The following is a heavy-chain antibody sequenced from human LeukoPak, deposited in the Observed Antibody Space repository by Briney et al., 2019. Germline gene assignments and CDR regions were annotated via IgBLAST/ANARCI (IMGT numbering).Heavy chain of an antibody. J-gene: IGHJ6*03. CDR2: IWYDGSNK. CDR1: GFTFSSYG. Sequence: GGSLRLSCAASGFTFSSYGMHWVRQAPGKGLEWVAVIWYDGSNKYYADSVKGRFTISRDNSKSTLYLQMNSLRAEDTAVYYCARDLYDSSGYYFSYYYYYYMDVWGKGTTVTVSS. D-gene: IGHD3-22*01. CDR3: ARDLYDSSGYYFSYYYYYYMDV. V-gene: IGHV3-33*01.